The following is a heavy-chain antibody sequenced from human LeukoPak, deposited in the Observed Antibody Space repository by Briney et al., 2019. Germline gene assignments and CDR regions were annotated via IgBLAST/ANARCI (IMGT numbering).Heavy chain of an antibody. J-gene: IGHJ4*02. Sequence: SGPTLVQPTQTLTLTCTFSGLSLSTGGVGVGWIRQPPGKALEWLALIYWNDDKRYSPSLRSRLTITKDTSKNQVVLTMTNMDPVDTGTYFCAHRPDGSYINYWGQGTLVTVSS. V-gene: IGHV2-5*01. D-gene: IGHD1-26*01. CDR1: GLSLSTGGVG. CDR3: AHRPDGSYINY. CDR2: IYWNDDK.